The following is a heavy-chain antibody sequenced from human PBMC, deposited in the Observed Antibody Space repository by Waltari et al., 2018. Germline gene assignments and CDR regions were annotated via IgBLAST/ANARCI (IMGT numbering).Heavy chain of an antibody. J-gene: IGHJ4*02. CDR2: INPNSGDT. Sequence: QVHLVHSGAEVKKPGASVKVSCKAYGYTFPGYYVQSVRRAPGQWLEWMGRINPNSGDTNYAQKFQGRVTLTRDTSINTAYMELSSLKSDDTAVYYCARDLGSDYGNRDYWGQGTLVTVPS. V-gene: IGHV1-2*06. D-gene: IGHD4-17*01. CDR1: GYTFPGYY. CDR3: ARDLGSDYGNRDY.